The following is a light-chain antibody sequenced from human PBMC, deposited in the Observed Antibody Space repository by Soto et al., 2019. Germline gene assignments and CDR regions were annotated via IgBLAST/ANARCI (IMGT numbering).Light chain of an antibody. CDR2: KDN. Sequence: SYELTQPPSVSVSPGQTATITCSGDKLGDKYACWYQQKPGQSPMLIIYKDNKRPSGIPGRFSGSNSENTATLTISGAQAIDEADYYCQAWDRDTLVVFGGGTKLTVL. CDR3: QAWDRDTLVV. CDR1: KLGDKY. J-gene: IGLJ2*01. V-gene: IGLV3-1*01.